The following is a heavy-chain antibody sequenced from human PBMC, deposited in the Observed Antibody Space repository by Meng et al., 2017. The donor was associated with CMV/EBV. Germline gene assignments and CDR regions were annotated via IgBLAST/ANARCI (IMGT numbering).Heavy chain of an antibody. D-gene: IGHD3-3*01. CDR2: INWNGGST. J-gene: IGHJ3*01. CDR3: ARATIFGVAPADAFDF. V-gene: IGHV3-20*04. Sequence: GESLKISCAASGFTFDDYGMSWVRQAPGKGLEWVSGINWNGGSTGYADSVKGRFTISRDNAKNSLYLQMNSLRAEDTALYYCARATIFGVAPADAFDFWGQGTMVTVSS. CDR1: GFTFDDYG.